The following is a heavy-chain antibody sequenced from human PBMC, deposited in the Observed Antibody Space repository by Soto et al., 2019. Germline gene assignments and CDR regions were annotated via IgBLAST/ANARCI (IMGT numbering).Heavy chain of an antibody. CDR3: ARDLNPLYSSSWEDGMDV. J-gene: IGHJ6*02. CDR1: GFTFSSYS. Sequence: GSLRLSCAASGFTFSSYSMNWVRQAPGKGLEWVSSISSSSSYIYYADSVKGRFTISRDNAKNSLYLQMNSLRAEDTAVYYCARDLNPLYSSSWEDGMDVWGQGPTVTVSS. CDR2: ISSSSSYI. D-gene: IGHD6-6*01. V-gene: IGHV3-21*01.